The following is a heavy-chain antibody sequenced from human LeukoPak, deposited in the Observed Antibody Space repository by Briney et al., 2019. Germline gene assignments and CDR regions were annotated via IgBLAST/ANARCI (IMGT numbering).Heavy chain of an antibody. CDR1: GYTFTSYG. CDR2: ISAYNGNT. V-gene: IGHV1-18*01. D-gene: IGHD3-3*01. J-gene: IGHJ3*02. CDR3: ATDWSAIFGVISHQDAFDI. Sequence: ASVKVSCKASGYTFTSYGISWVRQAPGQGLEWMGWISAYNGNTNYAQKLQGRVTMTEDTSTGSAYMELSSLRFEDTAVYYCATDWSAIFGVISHQDAFDIWGQGTMVTVSS.